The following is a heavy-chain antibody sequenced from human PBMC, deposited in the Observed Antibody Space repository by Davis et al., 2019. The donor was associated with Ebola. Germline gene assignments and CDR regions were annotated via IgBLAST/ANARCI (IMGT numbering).Heavy chain of an antibody. V-gene: IGHV1-18*01. CDR3: ARGAYYYDSSGYYYYGMDV. D-gene: IGHD3-22*01. CDR2: ISAYNGNT. Sequence: AASVKVSCKASGYTFTSYGISWVRQAPGQGLEWMGWISAYNGNTNYAQKFQGRVTITRDTSASTAYMELSSLRSEDTAVYYCARGAYYYDSSGYYYYGMDVWGQGTTVTVSS. J-gene: IGHJ6*02. CDR1: GYTFTSYG.